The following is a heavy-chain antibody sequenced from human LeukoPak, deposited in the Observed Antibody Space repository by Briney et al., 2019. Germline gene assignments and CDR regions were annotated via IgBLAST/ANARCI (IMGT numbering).Heavy chain of an antibody. V-gene: IGHV1-3*01. D-gene: IGHD1-26*01. CDR2: INAGNGNT. CDR1: GYTFTSYA. Sequence: ASVKVSCKASGYTFTSYAMHWVRQAPGQRLEWMGWINAGNGNTKYSQEFQGRVTITRDTSASTAYMELGSLRSEDTAVYYCARAPYSGSYYVYWGQGTLVTVSS. CDR3: ARAPYSGSYYVY. J-gene: IGHJ4*02.